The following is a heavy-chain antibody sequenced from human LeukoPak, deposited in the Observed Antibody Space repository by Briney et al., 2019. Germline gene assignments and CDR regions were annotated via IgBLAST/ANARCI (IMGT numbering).Heavy chain of an antibody. V-gene: IGHV7-4-1*02. D-gene: IGHD3-10*01. CDR3: ARVITMVRGVIGDPIDAFDI. Sequence: ASVKVSCKASGYTFTSYAMNWVRQAPGQGLEWMGWINTNTGNPTYAQGFTGRFVFSLDTSVSTAYLQISSLKAEDTAVYYCARVITMVRGVIGDPIDAFDIWGQGTMVTVSS. CDR2: INTNTGNP. CDR1: GYTFTSYA. J-gene: IGHJ3*02.